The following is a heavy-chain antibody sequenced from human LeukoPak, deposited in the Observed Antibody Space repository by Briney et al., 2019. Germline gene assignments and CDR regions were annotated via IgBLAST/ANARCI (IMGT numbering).Heavy chain of an antibody. CDR3: ARDKTTVTPFDY. Sequence: SETLSLTCTVSGGSISSSGYYWGWIRQPPGRGLEWIGSIYHSGSAYYNPSLKSRVTISVDTSKNQFSLKLSSVTAADTAVYYCARDKTTVTPFDYWGQGTLVTVSS. CDR1: GGSISSSGYY. CDR2: IYHSGSA. J-gene: IGHJ4*02. V-gene: IGHV4-39*02. D-gene: IGHD4-17*01.